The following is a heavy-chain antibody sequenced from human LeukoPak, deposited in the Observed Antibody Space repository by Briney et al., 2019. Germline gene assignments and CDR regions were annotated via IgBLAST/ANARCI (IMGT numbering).Heavy chain of an antibody. J-gene: IGHJ6*02. V-gene: IGHV3-30-3*01. CDR1: GFTFSSYA. CDR2: ISYDGSNK. Sequence: GGSLRLSCAASGFTFSSYAMHWVRQAPGKGLEWVAVISYDGSNKYYADSVKGRFTISRDNSKNTLYLQMNSLRAEDTAVYYCARDESSSWYVSRINCYYGMDVWGQGTTVTVSS. CDR3: ARDESSSWYVSRINCYYGMDV. D-gene: IGHD6-13*01.